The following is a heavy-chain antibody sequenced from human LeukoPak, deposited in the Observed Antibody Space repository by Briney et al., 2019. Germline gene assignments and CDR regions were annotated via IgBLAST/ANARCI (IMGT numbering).Heavy chain of an antibody. CDR3: AKTRDSSDYYFDY. CDR2: ISYDGSNK. V-gene: IGHV3-30*18. J-gene: IGHJ4*02. Sequence: GGSLRLSCAASGFTFNSYGMHWVRQPPGKGLEWVALISYDGSNKYYADSVKGRFTISRDNSKNTLYLQMNSLRAEDTAVNYCAKTRDSSDYYFDYWGQGTLVTVSS. D-gene: IGHD3-22*01. CDR1: GFTFNSYG.